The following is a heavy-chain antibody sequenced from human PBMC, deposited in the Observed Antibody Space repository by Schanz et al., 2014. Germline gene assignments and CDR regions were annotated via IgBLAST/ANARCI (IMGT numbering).Heavy chain of an antibody. D-gene: IGHD3-10*01. Sequence: QVQLVESGGGVVQPGRSRRLSCEASGFTFSSYGMHWVRQAPGKGLQWVALISCAGSNKYHAESVKGRFTISRDNSKDTLYLQMSGLTPEDTAVYYCARGPIPIQGVPMDFWGQGTLVTVSS. CDR1: GFTFSSYG. CDR3: ARGPIPIQGVPMDF. CDR2: ISCAGSNK. V-gene: IGHV3-30*03. J-gene: IGHJ4*02.